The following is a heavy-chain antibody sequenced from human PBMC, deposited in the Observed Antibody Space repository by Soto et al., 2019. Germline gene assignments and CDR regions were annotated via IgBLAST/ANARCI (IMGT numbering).Heavy chain of an antibody. V-gene: IGHV3-33*01. D-gene: IGHD6-6*01. J-gene: IGHJ6*02. CDR1: GFTFSSYG. CDR2: IWYDGSNK. CDR3: ARDMARPGYYYGMDV. Sequence: GGSLRLSCAASGFTFSSYGMHWVRQAPGKGLEWVAVIWYDGSNKYYADSVKGRFTISRDNSKSTLYLQMNSLRAEDTAVYYCARDMARPGYYYGMDVWGQGTTVTVSS.